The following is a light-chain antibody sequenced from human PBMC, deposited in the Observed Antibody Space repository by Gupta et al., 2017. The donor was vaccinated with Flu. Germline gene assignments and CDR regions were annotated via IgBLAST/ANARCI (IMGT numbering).Light chain of an antibody. CDR2: WAS. CDR3: QQYDSTPLT. J-gene: IGKJ4*01. Sequence: SLGERATINCKSSQSSLYSSNNRDYLAWYQQKPGQPPKLLIYWASTRESGVPDRFSGSGSGTDFTLTISSLQAEDVAVYYCQQYDSTPLTFGGGTKVEIK. V-gene: IGKV4-1*01. CDR1: QSSLYSSNNRDY.